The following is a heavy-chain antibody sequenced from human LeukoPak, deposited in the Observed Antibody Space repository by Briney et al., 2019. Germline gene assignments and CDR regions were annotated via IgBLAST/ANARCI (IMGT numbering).Heavy chain of an antibody. CDR1: GFAFSTYA. Sequence: GGSLRLSCAASGFAFSTYAMSWVRQAPGQGLEWVSSINGDGGSTYYAESVKGRFTVSRDNSKNTLYLQMDSLRAEDTAVYYCAKRPDCSTTNCFRFEYWGQGTLVTVSS. CDR2: INGDGGST. V-gene: IGHV3-23*01. D-gene: IGHD2-2*01. J-gene: IGHJ4*02. CDR3: AKRPDCSTTNCFRFEY.